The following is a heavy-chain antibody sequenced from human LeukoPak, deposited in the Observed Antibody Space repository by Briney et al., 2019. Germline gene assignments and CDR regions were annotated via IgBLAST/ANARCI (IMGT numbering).Heavy chain of an antibody. D-gene: IGHD3-10*01. CDR1: GGSISSGVYY. V-gene: IGHV4-39*07. CDR2: INHSGST. Sequence: KPSETLSLTCTVSGGSISSGVYYWSWIRQPPGKGLEWIGEINHSGSTNYNPSLKSRVTISVDTSKNQFSLKLSSVTAADTAVYYCARGSVWFRTGMYVWGKGTTVTVSS. J-gene: IGHJ6*04. CDR3: ARGSVWFRTGMYV.